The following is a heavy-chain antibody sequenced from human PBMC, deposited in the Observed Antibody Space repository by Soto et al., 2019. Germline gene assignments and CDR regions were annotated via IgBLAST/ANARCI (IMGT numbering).Heavy chain of an antibody. CDR2: ISISSRTI. V-gene: IGHV3-48*01. Sequence: PGGSLRLSCVASEFNFNTNDMNWVRQAPGKGLEWVSFISISSRTIYDADSVRGRFTISRDNSKNTLYLQMNSLRAEDTAVYYCAKGVYGDYVGGGKTFDYWGQGTLVTVSS. CDR1: EFNFNTND. CDR3: AKGVYGDYVGGGKTFDY. D-gene: IGHD4-17*01. J-gene: IGHJ4*02.